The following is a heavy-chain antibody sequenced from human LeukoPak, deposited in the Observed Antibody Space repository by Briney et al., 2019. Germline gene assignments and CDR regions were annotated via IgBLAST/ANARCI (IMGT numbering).Heavy chain of an antibody. D-gene: IGHD2-8*01. CDR2: ISGSGGST. J-gene: IGHJ4*02. CDR3: ARDYCTNGVCFHGDY. Sequence: GGTLRLSCAASGFTFSSYGMSWVRQAPGKGLEWVSAISGSGGSTYYADSVKGRFTISRDNAKNSLYLQMNSLRAEDTAVYYCARDYCTNGVCFHGDYWGQGTLVTVSS. V-gene: IGHV3-23*01. CDR1: GFTFSSYG.